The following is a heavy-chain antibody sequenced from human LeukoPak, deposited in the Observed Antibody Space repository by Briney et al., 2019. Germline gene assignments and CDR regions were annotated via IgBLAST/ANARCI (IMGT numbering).Heavy chain of an antibody. CDR2: ISGRGDIT. CDR3: TKDLAFCGGDCYSGADN. CDR1: GFTFSSYA. D-gene: IGHD2-21*01. J-gene: IGHJ4*02. V-gene: IGHV3-23*01. Sequence: PGGSLRLSCAASGFTFSSYAMNWVRQAPGKGLEWVSAISGRGDITYYTDSVKGRFTISRDTSRSTLYLQMSSLRAEDTAVYYCTKDLAFCGGDCYSGADNWGQGALATVSS.